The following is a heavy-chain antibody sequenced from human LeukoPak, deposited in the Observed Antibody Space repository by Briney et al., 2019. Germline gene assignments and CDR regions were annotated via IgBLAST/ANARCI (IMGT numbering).Heavy chain of an antibody. J-gene: IGHJ4*02. CDR3: AKEGTKAVDTIRYFDY. CDR1: GFTVSSSY. CDR2: IRSGGST. D-gene: IGHD5-12*01. Sequence: GGSLRLSCAASGFTVSSSYMTWVRQAPGKGLEWVSVIRSGGSTVYADSVKGRFTISRDNSKDTLYLQMNSLRAEDTAVYYCAKEGTKAVDTIRYFDYWGQGTLVTVSS. V-gene: IGHV3-53*01.